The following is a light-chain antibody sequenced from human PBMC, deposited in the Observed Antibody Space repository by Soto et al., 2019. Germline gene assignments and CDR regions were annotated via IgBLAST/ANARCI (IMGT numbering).Light chain of an antibody. Sequence: EIVLTQSPATLSLSPGERATLSCRASQSVSSYLAWYQQKPGQAPRLLIYDASNRATGIPARFSGSGSGTDCPLTFSSLEPEGFAVYYCQQRSNWPPVCTFGQGTKLES. J-gene: IGKJ2*02. CDR3: QQRSNWPPVCT. V-gene: IGKV3-11*01. CDR2: DAS. CDR1: QSVSSY.